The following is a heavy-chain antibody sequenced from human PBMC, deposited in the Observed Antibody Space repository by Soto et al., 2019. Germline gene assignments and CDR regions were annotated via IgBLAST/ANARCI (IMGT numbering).Heavy chain of an antibody. D-gene: IGHD2-15*01. CDR2: IIPIFGTA. J-gene: IGHJ4*02. CDR1: GGTFSSYA. CDR3: ARDRYCSGGSCYSI. Sequence: VKVSCKASGGTFSSYAISWVRQAPGQGLEWMGGIIPIFGTANYAQKFQGRVTITADESTSTAYMELSSLRSEDTAVYYCARDRYCSGGSCYSIWGQGTLVTVSS. V-gene: IGHV1-69*13.